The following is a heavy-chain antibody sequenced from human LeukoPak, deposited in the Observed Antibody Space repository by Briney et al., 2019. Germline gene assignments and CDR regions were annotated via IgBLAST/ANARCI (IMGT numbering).Heavy chain of an antibody. J-gene: IGHJ4*02. Sequence: GGSLRLSCAGSGFTFSSYAMSWVRQAPGKGLEWVSAISGSGGSTYYADSVKGRFTISRDNSKNTLYLQMNSLRAEDTAVYYCAKNLWFGEYNDYWGQGTLVTVSS. CDR3: AKNLWFGEYNDY. CDR1: GFTFSSYA. D-gene: IGHD3-10*01. V-gene: IGHV3-23*01. CDR2: ISGSGGST.